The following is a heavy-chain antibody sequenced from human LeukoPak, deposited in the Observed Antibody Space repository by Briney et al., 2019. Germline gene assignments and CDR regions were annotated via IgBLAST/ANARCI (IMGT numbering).Heavy chain of an antibody. Sequence: ASVKVSCKASGYTFTNYYIHWVRQAPGQGLEWMGIINPSGDNTWYAQKLQGRVTMTTDTSTSTAYMELRSLRSDDTAVYYCARVNAGVGADAFDIWGQGTMVTVSS. D-gene: IGHD1-26*01. CDR1: GYTFTNYY. J-gene: IGHJ3*02. CDR2: INPSGDNT. V-gene: IGHV1-46*01. CDR3: ARVNAGVGADAFDI.